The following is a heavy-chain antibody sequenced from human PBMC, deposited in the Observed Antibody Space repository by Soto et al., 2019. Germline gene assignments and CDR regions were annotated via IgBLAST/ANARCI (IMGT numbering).Heavy chain of an antibody. D-gene: IGHD3-10*01. J-gene: IGHJ6*02. CDR3: ARDGRLMLRGFSFYSGMDV. CDR1: GGSISSYY. Sequence: HVQLQESGPGLVKPSETLSLTCTVSGGSISSYYWNWIRQPPGKGLEWIGYIYYSGNTNYNPSLKRRVTISVDRSKNQFSLKLTSVTAADTAVYFCARDGRLMLRGFSFYSGMDVWGQGTTVTVSS. V-gene: IGHV4-59*01. CDR2: IYYSGNT.